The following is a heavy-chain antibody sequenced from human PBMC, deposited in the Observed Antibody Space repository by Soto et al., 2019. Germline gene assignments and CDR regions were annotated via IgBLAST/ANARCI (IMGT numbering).Heavy chain of an antibody. CDR1: GGTFSSYA. V-gene: IGHV1-69*01. J-gene: IGHJ3*02. CDR3: ARGGGGSCHVHPCAFDI. D-gene: IGHD2-15*01. CDR2: IIPIFGTA. Sequence: QVQLVQSGAEVKKPGSSVKVSCKASGGTFSSYAISWVRQAPGQGLEWMGGIIPIFGTANYAQKFQGRVTITADESTSTGYLELSSLRSEDTGVYYCARGGGGSCHVHPCAFDIWGQGTMVTVAS.